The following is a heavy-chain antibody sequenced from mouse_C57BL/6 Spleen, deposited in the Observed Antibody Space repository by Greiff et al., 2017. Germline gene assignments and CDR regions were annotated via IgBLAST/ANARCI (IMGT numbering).Heavy chain of an antibody. J-gene: IGHJ4*01. Sequence: QVQLQQPGAELVMPGASVKLSCKASGYTFTSYWMHWVKQRPGQGLEWIGEIDPSDSYTNYNQKFKGKSTLTVDKSSSTAYMQLSSLTSEDSAVYYCARGGIYDGYRDYAMDYWGQGTSVTVSS. V-gene: IGHV1-69*01. CDR2: IDPSDSYT. CDR3: ARGGIYDGYRDYAMDY. D-gene: IGHD2-3*01. CDR1: GYTFTSYW.